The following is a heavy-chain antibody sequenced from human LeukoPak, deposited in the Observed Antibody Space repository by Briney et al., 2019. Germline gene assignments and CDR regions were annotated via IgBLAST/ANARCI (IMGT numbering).Heavy chain of an antibody. CDR2: INPHKGDT. J-gene: IGHJ6*02. CDR3: ARQKYGVDYKGMDV. D-gene: IGHD5/OR15-5a*01. CDR1: GYTFSAYG. V-gene: IGHV1-18*01. Sequence: ASVKVSCKASGYTFSAYGINWVRLAPGQGLEWMASINPHKGDTVYAQKFQGRVTMTTDTSTSTAYMHLRSLRSDDTAIYYCARQKYGVDYKGMDVWGQGPTVPVSS.